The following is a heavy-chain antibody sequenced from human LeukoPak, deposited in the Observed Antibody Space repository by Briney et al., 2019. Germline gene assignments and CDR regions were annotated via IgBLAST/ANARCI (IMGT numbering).Heavy chain of an antibody. D-gene: IGHD3-9*01. Sequence: SETLSLTCTVSGGSISSHYWRWIRQPPGKGLEWIGHIYTSGSTNYNPSLRSRVTMSVGKSKNHFYLKMSHVTAEDTAVYYCGRSYDILTGYRNCFDPWAQGTVVSVSS. CDR1: GGSISSHY. CDR2: IYTSGST. V-gene: IGHV4-4*07. J-gene: IGHJ5*02. CDR3: GRSYDILTGYRNCFDP.